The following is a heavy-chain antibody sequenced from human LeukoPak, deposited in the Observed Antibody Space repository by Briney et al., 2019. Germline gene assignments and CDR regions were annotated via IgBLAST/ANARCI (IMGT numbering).Heavy chain of an antibody. D-gene: IGHD2-2*01. Sequence: GGSLRLSCTASGFTFGDYAMSWVRPAPGKGLEWVGFIRSKAYGGTTEYAASVKGRFTISRDDSKSIAYLQMNSLKTEDTAVYYCTRGGDIVVVDDAFDIWGQGTMVTVSS. V-gene: IGHV3-49*04. CDR1: GFTFGDYA. CDR3: TRGGDIVVVDDAFDI. CDR2: IRSKAYGGTT. J-gene: IGHJ3*02.